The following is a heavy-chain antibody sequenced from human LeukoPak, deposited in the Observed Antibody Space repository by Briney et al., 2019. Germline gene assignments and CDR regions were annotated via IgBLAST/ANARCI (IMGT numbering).Heavy chain of an antibody. D-gene: IGHD3-3*01. Sequence: SETLSLTCTVSGGSISSYHWSWIRQPPGKGLEWIGYSYYSGSTNYNPSLKSRVTISVDTSKNQFSLKLSSVTAADTAVYYCARDSSPYYGFWSGYSTWGQGALVTVSS. CDR2: SYYSGST. CDR3: ARDSSPYYGFWSGYST. V-gene: IGHV4-59*01. J-gene: IGHJ4*02. CDR1: GGSISSYH.